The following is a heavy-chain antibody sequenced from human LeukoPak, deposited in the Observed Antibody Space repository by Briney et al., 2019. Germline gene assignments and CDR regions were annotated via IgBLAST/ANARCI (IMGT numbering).Heavy chain of an antibody. CDR3: ARDAPHDYGDYFDY. Sequence: GASVKVSCKASGYTFTSYGFSWVRQAPGQGLEWMGWISAYNGNTNYAQKLQGRVTMTTDTSTSTAYMELRSLRSDDTAVYYCARDAPHDYGDYFDYWGQGTLVTVSS. CDR1: GYTFTSYG. D-gene: IGHD4-17*01. CDR2: ISAYNGNT. V-gene: IGHV1-18*01. J-gene: IGHJ4*02.